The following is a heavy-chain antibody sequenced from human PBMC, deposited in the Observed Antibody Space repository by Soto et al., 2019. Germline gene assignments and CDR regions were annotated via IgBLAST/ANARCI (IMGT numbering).Heavy chain of an antibody. V-gene: IGHV3-15*01. CDR3: STGPNLRPLAAFDI. J-gene: IGHJ3*02. CDR2: IKSKSDGGTI. Sequence: VQLVESGGGLVKPGGSLRLSCAASGFTFTNAWMTWVRQGPGKGLEWVGRIKSKSDGGTIDYAAPVKGRFTISRDDSKNTIYLQMNSMKTEDTAVYYCSTGPNLRPLAAFDIWGQGTVVTVSS. CDR1: GFTFTNAW.